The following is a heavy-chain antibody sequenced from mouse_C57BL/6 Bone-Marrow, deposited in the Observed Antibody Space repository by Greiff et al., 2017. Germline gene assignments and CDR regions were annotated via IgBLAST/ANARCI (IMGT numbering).Heavy chain of an antibody. D-gene: IGHD1-1*01. V-gene: IGHV1-55*01. Sequence: QVQLQQSGAELVKPGASVKMSCKASGYTFTSYWITWVKQRPGQGLEWIGDIYPGSGSTNYNEKFKSKATLTVDTSSSTAYMQLSSLTSEDSAVXYCARSPYYYGSSWYFDVWGTGTTVTVSS. J-gene: IGHJ1*03. CDR1: GYTFTSYW. CDR3: ARSPYYYGSSWYFDV. CDR2: IYPGSGST.